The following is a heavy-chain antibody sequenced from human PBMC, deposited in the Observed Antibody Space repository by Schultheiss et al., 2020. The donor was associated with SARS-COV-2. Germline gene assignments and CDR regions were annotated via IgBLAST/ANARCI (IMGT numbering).Heavy chain of an antibody. Sequence: GGSLRLSCAASGFSFSNYWMHWVRQVPGKGLVWLSRINHDGSTTSYADSVRGRFSISRDNAKNTVYLHMNSLRAEDSAVYYCASDVGGLIDFDHWGQGTLVTVSS. D-gene: IGHD3-16*02. CDR2: INHDGSTT. J-gene: IGHJ5*02. CDR3: ASDVGGLIDFDH. CDR1: GFSFSNYW. V-gene: IGHV3-74*01.